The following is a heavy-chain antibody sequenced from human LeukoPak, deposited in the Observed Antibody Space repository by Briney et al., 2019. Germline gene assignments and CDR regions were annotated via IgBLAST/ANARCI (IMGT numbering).Heavy chain of an antibody. V-gene: IGHV1-18*01. CDR1: GYTFTSYG. CDR3: ARTLGDGYNSFFDY. Sequence: ASVKVSCKASGYTFTSYGISWVRQAPGQGLEWMRWISAYNGNTNYAQKLQGRVTMTTDTSTSTAYMELRSLRSDDTAVYYCARTLGDGYNSFFDYWGQGTLVTVSS. D-gene: IGHD5-24*01. J-gene: IGHJ4*02. CDR2: ISAYNGNT.